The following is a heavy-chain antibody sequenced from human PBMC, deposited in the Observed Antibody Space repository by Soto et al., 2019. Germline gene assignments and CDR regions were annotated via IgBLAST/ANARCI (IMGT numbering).Heavy chain of an antibody. V-gene: IGHV5-51*01. CDR2: IYPGDSDT. D-gene: IGHD6-13*01. CDR1: GYSFTSYW. J-gene: IGHJ6*03. Sequence: GESLKISCKGSGYSFTSYWIGWVRQMPGKGLEWMGIIYPGDSDTRYSPSFQGQVTISADKSISTAYLQWSSLKASDTAMYYCARHNSIAAAAPYYYYYMDVWGKGTTVTVSS. CDR3: ARHNSIAAAAPYYYYYMDV.